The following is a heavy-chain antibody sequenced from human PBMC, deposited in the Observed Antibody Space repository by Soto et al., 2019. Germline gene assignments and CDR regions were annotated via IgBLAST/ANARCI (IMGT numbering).Heavy chain of an antibody. J-gene: IGHJ4*02. V-gene: IGHV3-23*01. CDR2: ISGSGGST. CDR1: GFTVSSYA. Sequence: PGGSLRLSFAASGFTVSSYAMSWVRQAPGKGLEWVSAISGSGGSTYYADSVKGRFTISRDNSKNTLYLQMNSLRAEDTAVYYCAKPPVGVAATWEGFPDYWGQGTLVTVSS. D-gene: IGHD2-15*01. CDR3: AKPPVGVAATWEGFPDY.